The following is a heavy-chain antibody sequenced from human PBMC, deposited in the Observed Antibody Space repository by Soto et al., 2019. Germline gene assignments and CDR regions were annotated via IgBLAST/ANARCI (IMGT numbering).Heavy chain of an antibody. CDR3: ARRGGYCSGGRCYPRDYYYGMDV. V-gene: IGHV6-1*01. Sequence: PSQTLSLTCAISGDSVSSNSAAWNWIRQSPSRGLEWLGRTYYRSKWYNDYAVSVKSRITINPDTSKNQFSLQLNSVTPEDTAVSYCARRGGYCSGGRCYPRDYYYGMDVWGQGTTVTVSS. D-gene: IGHD2-15*01. J-gene: IGHJ6*02. CDR2: TYYRSKWYN. CDR1: GDSVSSNSAA.